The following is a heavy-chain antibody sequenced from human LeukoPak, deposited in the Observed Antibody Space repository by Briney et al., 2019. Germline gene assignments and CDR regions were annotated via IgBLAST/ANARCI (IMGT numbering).Heavy chain of an antibody. Sequence: SETLSLTCAVYGGSFSGYYWSWIRQPPGKGLEWIGEINHSGSTNYNPSLKSRVTISVDTSKNQFSLKLSSVTAADTAVYYCVKAAVAVDYWGQGTLVTVSS. V-gene: IGHV4-34*01. CDR1: GGSFSGYY. CDR2: INHSGST. J-gene: IGHJ4*02. D-gene: IGHD6-19*01. CDR3: VKAAVAVDY.